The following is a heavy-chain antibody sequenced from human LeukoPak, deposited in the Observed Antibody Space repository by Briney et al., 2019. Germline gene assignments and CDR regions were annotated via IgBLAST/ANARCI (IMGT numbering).Heavy chain of an antibody. CDR1: GGSISSSNW. CDR2: IYHSGST. Sequence: PSETLSLTCAVSGGSISSSNWWSWVRQPPGKGLEWIGEIYHSGSTNYNPSLKSRVTISVDKSKNQFSLKLSSVTAADTAVYYCTRGYCSGGSCYLPIFDYWGQGTLVTVSS. V-gene: IGHV4-4*02. D-gene: IGHD2-15*01. J-gene: IGHJ4*02. CDR3: TRGYCSGGSCYLPIFDY.